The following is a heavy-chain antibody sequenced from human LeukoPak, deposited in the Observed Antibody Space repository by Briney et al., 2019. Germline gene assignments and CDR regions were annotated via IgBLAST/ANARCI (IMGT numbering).Heavy chain of an antibody. CDR1: GFTFNIFA. CDR2: ISGSSGDK. CDR3: AKFKLPPTIREGFDH. V-gene: IGHV3-23*01. D-gene: IGHD1-14*01. Sequence: PGGSLRLSCAASGFTFNIFALAWVRQAPGQGLEWVSSISGSSGDKLYADSVKGRFTISRDSSKNTLYLQMNSLRVEDTAVYYCAKFKLPPTIREGFDHWGQGTLVTVSS. J-gene: IGHJ5*02.